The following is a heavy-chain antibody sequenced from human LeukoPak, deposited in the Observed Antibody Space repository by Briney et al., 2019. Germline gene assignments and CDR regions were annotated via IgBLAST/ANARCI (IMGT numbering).Heavy chain of an antibody. CDR2: IRSKTNNYAT. Sequence: PGGSLRLSCAASGFTFSGSALHWVRQASGKGLEWLGRIRSKTNNYATAYATSVKGRFTISRDDSKNTAYLQMNSLKPEDTAVYYCTRQSGDYVWGSYRLWGQGTLVTVSS. CDR1: GFTFSGSA. V-gene: IGHV3-73*01. CDR3: TRQSGDYVWGSYRL. J-gene: IGHJ4*02. D-gene: IGHD3-16*02.